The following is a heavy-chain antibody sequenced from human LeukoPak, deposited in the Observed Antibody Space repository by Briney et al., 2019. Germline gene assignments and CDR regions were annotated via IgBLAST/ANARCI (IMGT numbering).Heavy chain of an antibody. D-gene: IGHD4-17*01. Sequence: GGSLRLSCAASGFIVSSKDMSWVRQAPGKGLEWVSVVYPDGGTFYAASVKGRCTISRDNSNTTVQLQMNTRRTDDAAVYYCASPAGDFFSPFDNWGQGTLVTVSS. CDR3: ASPAGDFFSPFDN. CDR2: VYPDGGT. V-gene: IGHV3-66*02. J-gene: IGHJ4*02. CDR1: GFIVSSKD.